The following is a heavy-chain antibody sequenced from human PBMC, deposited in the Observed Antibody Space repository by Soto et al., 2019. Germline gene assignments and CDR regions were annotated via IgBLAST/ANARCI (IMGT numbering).Heavy chain of an antibody. V-gene: IGHV4-39*01. CDR3: ARRGSGNTFDY. J-gene: IGHJ4*02. CDR2: IYDAGTT. Sequence: QVQLQESGPGLVKPSETLSLTCAVSGASVSRIGFHWGWIRQPPGQGLEWIGSIYDAGTTFYNPSLKSRVTISADTSKNHFSLRLTSVTAADTAVYYCARRGSGNTFDYWGQGTLVNVSS. D-gene: IGHD3-10*01. CDR1: GASVSRIGFH.